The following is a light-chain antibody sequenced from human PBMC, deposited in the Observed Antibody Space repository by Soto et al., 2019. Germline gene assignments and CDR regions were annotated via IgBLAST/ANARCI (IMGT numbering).Light chain of an antibody. CDR1: ESVGST. CDR3: QQYSTSLT. V-gene: IGKV3-15*01. J-gene: IGKJ4*02. Sequence: EIFMTQSPATLSVSPGEKVNLSCRASESVGSTLAWYQQKPGQAPRLLIRGASTRATGVPARLSGSGSGTEFTLTISSLQSEDFAVYYCQQYSTSLTFGGGATLEIK. CDR2: GAS.